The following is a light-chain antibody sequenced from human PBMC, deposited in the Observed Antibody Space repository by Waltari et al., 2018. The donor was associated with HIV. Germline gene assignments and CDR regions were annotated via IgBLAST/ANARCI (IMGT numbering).Light chain of an antibody. CDR2: EKN. J-gene: IGLJ3*02. Sequence: QSVLTQPPSVSAAPRQKVTISCSGSNSNIGNNYVSWYQQLPGTAPRLLIYEKNRRPSGIPDRFSASKSGTSATLGIAGLQTGDEADYYCATWDSGLSIWVFGGGTKLTVL. V-gene: IGLV1-51*02. CDR3: ATWDSGLSIWV. CDR1: NSNIGNNY.